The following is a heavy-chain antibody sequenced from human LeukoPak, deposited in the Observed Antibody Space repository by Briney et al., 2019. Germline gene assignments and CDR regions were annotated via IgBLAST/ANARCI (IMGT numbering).Heavy chain of an antibody. Sequence: ASIKVSCEASGYRFISNYIQWVRQAPGLGPEWMGWMHPGNGNTRYAEKFQGRVTMTRDTSINTAYMDLNSLRSDDTAVYYCAREGSYCVGGDCYSFDFWGQGTLITVSS. CDR2: MHPGNGNT. D-gene: IGHD2-21*02. CDR3: AREGSYCVGGDCYSFDF. J-gene: IGHJ4*02. V-gene: IGHV1-2*02. CDR1: GYRFISNY.